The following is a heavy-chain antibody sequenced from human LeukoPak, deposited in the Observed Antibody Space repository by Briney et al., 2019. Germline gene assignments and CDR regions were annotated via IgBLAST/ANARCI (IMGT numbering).Heavy chain of an antibody. CDR1: GFSFSSHW. J-gene: IGHJ3*02. D-gene: IGHD6-19*01. CDR3: ARDTRIAGYSSGWYNRAFDI. Sequence: GGSLRLSCAGSGFSFSSHWMSWVRQAPGKGLEWVSVIYSGGSTYYADSVKGRFTISRDNSKNTLYLQMSSLRAEDTAVYYCARDTRIAGYSSGWYNRAFDIWGQGTMITVSS. V-gene: IGHV3-66*01. CDR2: IYSGGST.